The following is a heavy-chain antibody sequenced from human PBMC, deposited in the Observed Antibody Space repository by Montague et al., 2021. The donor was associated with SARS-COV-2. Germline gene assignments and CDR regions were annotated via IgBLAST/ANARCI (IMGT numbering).Heavy chain of an antibody. Sequence: SETLSLTCTVSGGSVSSGTYLWGWIRQPPGKGLEWIGSINYSGRTHSKPSHMSRVTISVDTSKNQFSLKLTSVTAADMAIYYCARTYGSGRGDAFDSWGQGTMVIVST. V-gene: IGHV4-39*01. CDR1: GGSVSSGTYL. CDR2: INYSGRT. J-gene: IGHJ3*01. D-gene: IGHD3-10*01. CDR3: ARTYGSGRGDAFDS.